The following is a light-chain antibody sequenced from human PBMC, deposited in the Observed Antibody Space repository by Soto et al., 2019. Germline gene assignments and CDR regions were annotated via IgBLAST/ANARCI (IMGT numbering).Light chain of an antibody. CDR3: CSYAGSYTYV. V-gene: IGLV2-11*01. J-gene: IGLJ1*01. CDR2: DVS. Sequence: QSALTQPRSVSGSPGQSVTISCTGTTSDVGGYNFVSWYQQHPGKAPKLMIFDVSQRPSGVPDRFSGSKSGNTASLTISGLQADDEAEYYCCSYAGSYTYVFGTGTKLTVL. CDR1: TSDVGGYNF.